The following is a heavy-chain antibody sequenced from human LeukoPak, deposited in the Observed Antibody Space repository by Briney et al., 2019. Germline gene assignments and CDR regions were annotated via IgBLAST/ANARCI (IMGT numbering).Heavy chain of an antibody. D-gene: IGHD3-10*01. Sequence: GGSLRLSCAASGFTFSSYAMSWVRQAPGKGLEWVSAISGSGGSTYYADSVKGRFTISRDNSKNTLYLQMNSLRAEDTAVYYCANLPMVRGVILGDAGYWGQGTLVTVSS. CDR2: ISGSGGST. V-gene: IGHV3-23*01. CDR1: GFTFSSYA. J-gene: IGHJ4*02. CDR3: ANLPMVRGVILGDAGY.